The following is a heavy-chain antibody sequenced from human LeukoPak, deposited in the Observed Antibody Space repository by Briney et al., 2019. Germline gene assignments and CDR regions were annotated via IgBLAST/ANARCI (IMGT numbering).Heavy chain of an antibody. V-gene: IGHV4-38-2*02. CDR3: ARDTIYYDSSGSSPFDY. D-gene: IGHD3-22*01. CDR2: IYHSGST. Sequence: SETLSLTCTVSGYSISSGYYWGWIRQRPGKGLEWIGSIYHSGSTYYNPSLKSRVTISVDTSKNQFSLKLSSVTAADTAVYYCARDTIYYDSSGSSPFDYWGQGTLVTVSS. J-gene: IGHJ4*02. CDR1: GYSISSGYY.